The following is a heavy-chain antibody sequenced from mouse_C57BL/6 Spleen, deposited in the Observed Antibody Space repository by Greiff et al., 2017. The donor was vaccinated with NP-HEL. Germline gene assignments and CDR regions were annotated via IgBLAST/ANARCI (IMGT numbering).Heavy chain of an antibody. J-gene: IGHJ3*01. CDR1: GYSITSGYY. CDR3: ARDGSSYWFAY. Sequence: EVKLMESGPGLVKPSQSLSLTCSVTGYSITSGYYWNWIRQFPGNKLEWMGYISYDGSNNYNPSLKNRISITRDTSKNQFFLKLNSVTTEDTATYYCARDGSSYWFAYWGKGTLVTVSA. D-gene: IGHD1-1*01. CDR2: ISYDGSN. V-gene: IGHV3-6*01.